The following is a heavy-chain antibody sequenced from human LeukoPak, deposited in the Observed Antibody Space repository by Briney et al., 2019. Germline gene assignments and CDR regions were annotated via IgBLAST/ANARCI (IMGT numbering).Heavy chain of an antibody. V-gene: IGHV1-18*04. CDR1: GYTFTGYY. CDR3: ARGLGGSYYLLDFDY. Sequence: ASVTVSCKASGYTFTGYYMHWVRQAPGQGLEWMGWISAYNGNTNYAQKLQGRVTMTTDTSTSTAYMELRSLRSDDTAVYYCARGLGGSYYLLDFDYWGQGTLVTVSS. D-gene: IGHD1-26*01. CDR2: ISAYNGNT. J-gene: IGHJ4*02.